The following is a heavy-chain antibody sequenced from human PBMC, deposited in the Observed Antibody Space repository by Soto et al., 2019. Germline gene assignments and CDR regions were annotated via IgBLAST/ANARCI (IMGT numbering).Heavy chain of an antibody. Sequence: QVQLVESGGGVVQPGRSLRLSCAASGFTFSSYAMHWVRQAPGKGLEWVAVISYDGSNKYYADSVKGRFTISRDNSKNTLYLQMNSLRAEDTAVYYCARGVRFICSGGSCYSFDPWGQGTLVTVSS. CDR1: GFTFSSYA. J-gene: IGHJ5*02. V-gene: IGHV3-30-3*01. D-gene: IGHD2-15*01. CDR3: ARGVRFICSGGSCYSFDP. CDR2: ISYDGSNK.